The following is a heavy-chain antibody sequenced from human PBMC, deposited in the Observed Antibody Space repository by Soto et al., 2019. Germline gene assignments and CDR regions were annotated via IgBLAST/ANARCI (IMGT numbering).Heavy chain of an antibody. Sequence: ASVKVSCKASGYTLTAHSIHWVRQAPGQKFEWLGWITAGAGYTDYSQNFQGRVTITRDTSATTAYMHLSNLKSEDTAIYYCARENFPQSGSYYDSWGQGTLVNV. J-gene: IGHJ4*02. V-gene: IGHV1-3*01. D-gene: IGHD1-26*01. CDR2: ITAGAGYT. CDR1: GYTLTAHS. CDR3: ARENFPQSGSYYDS.